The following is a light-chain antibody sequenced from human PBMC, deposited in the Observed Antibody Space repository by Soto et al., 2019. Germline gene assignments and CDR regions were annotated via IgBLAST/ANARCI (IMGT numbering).Light chain of an antibody. CDR1: RVISSW. CDR2: AAS. Sequence: DIQMTQSPSSVSASVGDSVTITCRASRVISSWLAWYQQKPGKAPNLLIYAASNLQSGVPSRFSASGSGTDFTITINNLQPEDFATYYCQQSHTFPITFGQGTRLEIK. V-gene: IGKV1-12*01. J-gene: IGKJ5*01. CDR3: QQSHTFPIT.